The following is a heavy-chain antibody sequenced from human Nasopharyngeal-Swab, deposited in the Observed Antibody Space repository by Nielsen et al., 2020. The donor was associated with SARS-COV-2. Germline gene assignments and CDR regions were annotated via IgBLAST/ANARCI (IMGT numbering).Heavy chain of an antibody. Sequence: GESLKISCAASGFTFSSYGMHWVRQAPGKGLEWVAVIWYDGSNKYYADSVKGRFTISRDNSKNTLYLQMNSLRAEDTAVYYCARHPGYCSGGSCYYYCGMDVWGQGTTVTVSS. CDR3: ARHPGYCSGGSCYYYCGMDV. V-gene: IGHV3-33*01. J-gene: IGHJ6*02. CDR1: GFTFSSYG. D-gene: IGHD2-15*01. CDR2: IWYDGSNK.